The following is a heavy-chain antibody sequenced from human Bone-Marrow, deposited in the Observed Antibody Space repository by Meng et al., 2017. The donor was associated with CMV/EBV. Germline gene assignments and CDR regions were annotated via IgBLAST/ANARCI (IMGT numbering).Heavy chain of an antibody. Sequence: EIQPVESGGGVVQPGGSMRIACADSGFTFSNYWMHWVRQVPGEGLVWVSRINTDGSFTSYADSVKGRFTISRDNAKNTLYLQMNSLRVDDSAVYYCGRDLTGERDQWGQGTLVTVSS. CDR1: GFTFSNYW. CDR2: INTDGSFT. V-gene: IGHV3-74*03. J-gene: IGHJ4*02. CDR3: GRDLTGERDQ. D-gene: IGHD7-27*01.